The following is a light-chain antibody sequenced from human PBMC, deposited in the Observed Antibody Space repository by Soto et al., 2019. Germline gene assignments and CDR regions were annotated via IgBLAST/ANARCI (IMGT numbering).Light chain of an antibody. V-gene: IGLV2-23*02. Sequence: QSALTQPASVSGSPGQSITISCTGTSSDVGSYNLVSWYQQHPGKAPKLMIYEVSKRPSGVSNRFSGSKSGNTASLTISGLQAEDEADYYCCSYAGSSTFAFGGGPKLTVL. J-gene: IGLJ3*02. CDR1: SSDVGSYNL. CDR2: EVS. CDR3: CSYAGSSTFA.